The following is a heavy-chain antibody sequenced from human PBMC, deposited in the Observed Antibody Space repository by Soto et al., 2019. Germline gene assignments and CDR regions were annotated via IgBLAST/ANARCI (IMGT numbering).Heavy chain of an antibody. CDR1: GFNCRNYA. D-gene: IGHD3-16*01. V-gene: IGHV3-23*01. J-gene: IGHJ5*01. Sequence: VHLLDSGGGLVQPGGSLRLSCAASGFNCRNYAMRWVRQAPGKGLEWVSAIIGSGGGTYYADSVKGRFNVSRDVSKEPLYLQFSSVRVDDTAISYCLQDAVPRMGVWDCVDSWGRGTLVTVSS. CDR3: LQDAVPRMGVWDCVDS. CDR2: IIGSGGGT.